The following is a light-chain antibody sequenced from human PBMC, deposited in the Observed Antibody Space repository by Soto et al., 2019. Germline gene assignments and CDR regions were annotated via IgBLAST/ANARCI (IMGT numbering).Light chain of an antibody. Sequence: DIPMTQSPSSLSASVGDRVTITCRASQSISSYLNWYQQKPGKAPKLLIYAASSLQSGVPSRFSGSGSGTDFTLTISTLPPEDFATYYGQQSYSTLYTIGPRTKVDI. V-gene: IGKV1-39*01. CDR3: QQSYSTLYT. J-gene: IGKJ3*01. CDR2: AAS. CDR1: QSISSY.